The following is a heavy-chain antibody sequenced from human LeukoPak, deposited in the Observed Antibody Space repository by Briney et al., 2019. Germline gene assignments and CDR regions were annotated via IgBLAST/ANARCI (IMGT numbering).Heavy chain of an antibody. V-gene: IGHV4-59*01. CDR1: GGSIRSYY. J-gene: IGHJ4*02. CDR2: IYYSGST. Sequence: SETLSLTCTVSGGSIRSYYWSWIRQPPGKGLEWIGYIYYSGSTNYNPSLKSRVTTSVDTSKNQFSLKLSSVTAADTAVYYCARERYYGSGSYVDYWGQGTLVTVSS. D-gene: IGHD3-10*01. CDR3: ARERYYGSGSYVDY.